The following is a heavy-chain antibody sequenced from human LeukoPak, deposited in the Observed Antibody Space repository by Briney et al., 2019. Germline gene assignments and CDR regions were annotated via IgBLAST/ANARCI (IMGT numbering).Heavy chain of an antibody. Sequence: GALRLSCAASGFTFSSYSMNWVRQAPGKGLEWVSSISSSSSYIYYADSVKGRFTISRDNAKNSLYLQMNSLRAEDTAVDYCAREGGSYRYTRMDVWGKGTTVTISS. CDR3: AREGGSYRYTRMDV. CDR1: GFTFSSYS. J-gene: IGHJ6*04. CDR2: ISSSSSYI. V-gene: IGHV3-21*01. D-gene: IGHD3-16*02.